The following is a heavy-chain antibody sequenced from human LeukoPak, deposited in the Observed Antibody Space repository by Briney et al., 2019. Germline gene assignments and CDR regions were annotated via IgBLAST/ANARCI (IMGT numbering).Heavy chain of an antibody. D-gene: IGHD4-17*01. CDR3: ERVLYGDYPFDY. CDR1: GFTFGDYD. Sequence: AGSLRLSCAASGFTFGDYDMSWVRQAPGKGLEWVSGINWNGGSTGYADSVKGRFTISRDNAKNSLYLQMNSLRAEDTALYYCERVLYGDYPFDYWGQGTLVTVSS. J-gene: IGHJ4*02. CDR2: INWNGGST. V-gene: IGHV3-20*04.